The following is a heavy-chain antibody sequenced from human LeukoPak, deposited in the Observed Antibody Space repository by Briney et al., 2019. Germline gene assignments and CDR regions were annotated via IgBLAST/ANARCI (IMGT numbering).Heavy chain of an antibody. V-gene: IGHV3-30*18. D-gene: IGHD3-10*01. CDR3: AKVYRAVRGVIPYYFDY. CDR2: ISYDGSNK. CDR1: GFTFSSYG. J-gene: IGHJ4*02. Sequence: GGSLRLSCAASGFTFSSYGMHWVRQAPGKGLEWVAVISYDGSNKYYADSVKGRFTISRDNSKNTLYLQMNSLRAEDTAVYYCAKVYRAVRGVIPYYFDYWGQGTLVTVSS.